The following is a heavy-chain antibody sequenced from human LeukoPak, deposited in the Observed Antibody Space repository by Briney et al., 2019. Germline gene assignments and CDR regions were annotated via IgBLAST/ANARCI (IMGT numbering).Heavy chain of an antibody. J-gene: IGHJ3*01. Sequence: SVKVSCKASGGTFSSYTISWVRRAPGQGLEWMGGIIPIFGTAHYAQKFQGRVTITADESTSTAYMELSSLRSEDTAVYYCARGGIVAAGIINNHDAFDVWGLGTMVTVSS. CDR2: IIPIFGTA. CDR1: GGTFSSYT. CDR3: ARGGIVAAGIINNHDAFDV. D-gene: IGHD6-13*01. V-gene: IGHV1-69*13.